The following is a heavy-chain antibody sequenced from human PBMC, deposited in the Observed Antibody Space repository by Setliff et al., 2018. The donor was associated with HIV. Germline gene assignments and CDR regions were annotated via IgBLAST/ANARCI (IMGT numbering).Heavy chain of an antibody. CDR2: IHTTGST. CDR1: GDSISSGSYY. J-gene: IGHJ5*02. V-gene: IGHV4-61*09. D-gene: IGHD3-16*01. CDR3: ARDLDEAVKDADNYVPLDL. Sequence: SETLSLTCSVSGDSISSGSYYWSWIRLPAGKGLEWIGQIHTTGSTNYNPSLKSRVTISMDTSKNQFSLNLNSVTATDTAVYYCARDLDEAVKDADNYVPLDLWGQGTLVTVSS.